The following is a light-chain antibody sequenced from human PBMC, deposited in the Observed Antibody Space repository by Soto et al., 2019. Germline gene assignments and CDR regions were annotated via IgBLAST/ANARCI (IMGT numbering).Light chain of an antibody. V-gene: IGLV2-14*01. Sequence: QSALTQPASVSGSPGQSITISCTGTSSDVDGYNYVSWYQQHPGKAPKLMIYDVSNRPSGVSNRFSASKSGNTASLTISGLQAEDEADYYCASYTSSSTHVVFGGGTQLTVL. CDR1: SSDVDGYNY. J-gene: IGLJ2*01. CDR3: ASYTSSSTHVV. CDR2: DVS.